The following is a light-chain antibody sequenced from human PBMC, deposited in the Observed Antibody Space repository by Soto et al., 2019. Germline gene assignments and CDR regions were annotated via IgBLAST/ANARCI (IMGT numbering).Light chain of an antibody. V-gene: IGLV2-23*01. J-gene: IGLJ1*01. CDR2: ETS. CDR1: SRDFGDYNF. CDR3: FSFTSTHSHV. Sequence: QSVLTQPASVSGSPGQSVTISCTGTSRDFGDYNFVSWYQHHPGKVPKVIIYETSKRPSGVSDRFSGSKSGNTASLTISGLQAEDEADYYCFSFTSTHSHVFGSGTKLTVL.